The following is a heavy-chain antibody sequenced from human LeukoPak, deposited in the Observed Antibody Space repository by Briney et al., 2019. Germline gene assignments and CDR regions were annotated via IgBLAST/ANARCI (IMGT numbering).Heavy chain of an antibody. V-gene: IGHV3-30*18. CDR2: ISYDGSNK. CDR1: GFTFSTYS. CDR3: AKDTSPRVLIVVASSFDY. J-gene: IGHJ4*02. Sequence: GGSLRLSCAASGFTFSTYSMNWVRQAPGKGLEWVAVISYDGSNKYYADSVKGRFTISRDNSKNTLYLQMNSLRAEDTAVYYCAKDTSPRVLIVVASSFDYWGQGTLVTVSS. D-gene: IGHD3-22*01.